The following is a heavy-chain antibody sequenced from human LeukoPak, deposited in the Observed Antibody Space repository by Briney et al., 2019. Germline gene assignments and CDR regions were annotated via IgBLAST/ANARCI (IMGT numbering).Heavy chain of an antibody. D-gene: IGHD3-22*01. CDR3: ARGGSSGSTYYYYYGMDV. V-gene: IGHV4-59*12. CDR2: IYYSGST. Sequence: SETLSLTCTVSGGSISSYYWSWIRQPPGKGLEWIGYIYYSGSTNYNPSLKSRVTISVDTSKNQFSLKLSSVTAADTAVYYCARGGSSGSTYYYYYGMDVWGQGTTVTVSS. J-gene: IGHJ6*02. CDR1: GGSISSYY.